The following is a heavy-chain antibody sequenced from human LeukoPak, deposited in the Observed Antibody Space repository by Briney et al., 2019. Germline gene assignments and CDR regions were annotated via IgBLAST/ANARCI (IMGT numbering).Heavy chain of an antibody. Sequence: GGSLRLSCSASGFTFSSYAMSWVRQAPGKGLEWGSPISGSGGSTYYADSVKGRFTLSRDNYKTTLYLQMNSLRAEDTAVYYCAKVLSGRWLGIFDYWGQGTLVTVSS. J-gene: IGHJ4*02. CDR1: GFTFSSYA. CDR3: AKVLSGRWLGIFDY. CDR2: ISGSGGST. V-gene: IGHV3-23*01. D-gene: IGHD5-24*01.